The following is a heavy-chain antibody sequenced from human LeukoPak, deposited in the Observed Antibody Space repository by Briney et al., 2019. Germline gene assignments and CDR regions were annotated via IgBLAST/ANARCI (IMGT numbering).Heavy chain of an antibody. CDR2: ISYDGSNK. J-gene: IGHJ3*02. V-gene: IGHV3-30*18. CDR1: GFTFSSYG. D-gene: IGHD3-22*01. CDR3: AKLVDSSGYYSYDAFDI. Sequence: GRSLRLSCAASGFTFSSYGMHWVRQAPGKGLEWVAVISYDGSNKYYADSVKGRFTISRDNSKNTLYLQTNSLRAEDTAVYYCAKLVDSSGYYSYDAFDIWGQGTMVTVSS.